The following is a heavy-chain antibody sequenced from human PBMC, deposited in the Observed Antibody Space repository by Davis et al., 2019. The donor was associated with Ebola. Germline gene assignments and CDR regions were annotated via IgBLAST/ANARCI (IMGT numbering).Heavy chain of an antibody. V-gene: IGHV1-2*02. D-gene: IGHD4-23*01. Sequence: AASVKVSCKASGYTFTAYYMHWVRQAPGQGLEWMGWINPNSGGTNYAQKFQGRVTMTRDTSTSTVYMELSSLRSEDTAVYYCARVARWTGFDNWGQGTLVTVSS. CDR3: ARVARWTGFDN. J-gene: IGHJ4*02. CDR2: INPNSGGT. CDR1: GYTFTAYY.